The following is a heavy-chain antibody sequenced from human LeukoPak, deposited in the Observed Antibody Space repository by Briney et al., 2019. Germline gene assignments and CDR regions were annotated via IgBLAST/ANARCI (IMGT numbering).Heavy chain of an antibody. CDR2: IKQDGSEK. D-gene: IGHD2/OR15-2a*01. CDR1: GFTFSSYW. V-gene: IGHV3-7*01. Sequence: GGSLRLSCAASGFTFSSYWMSWVRQAPGEGLEWVANIKQDGSEKCYVDSVKGRFTISRDNAKNSLYLQMNSLRAEDTAVYYCARATVYAGEDYWGQGTLVTVSS. CDR3: ARATVYAGEDY. J-gene: IGHJ4*02.